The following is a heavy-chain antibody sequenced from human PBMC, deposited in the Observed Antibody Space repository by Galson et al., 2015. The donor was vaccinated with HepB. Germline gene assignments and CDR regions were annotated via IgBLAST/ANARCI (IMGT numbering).Heavy chain of an antibody. Sequence: SVKVSCKASGDTFNSNTISWVRLAPGQGLEWVGRIIPLLGVANYARKFQGRVTITADKSTDKSTITAYMDLSSLTSDDTAIYYCARSAAFFYYMDVWGKGTMVTVSS. CDR2: IIPLLGVA. J-gene: IGHJ6*04. V-gene: IGHV1-69*02. CDR3: ARSAAFFYYMDV. CDR1: GDTFNSNT. D-gene: IGHD2/OR15-2a*01.